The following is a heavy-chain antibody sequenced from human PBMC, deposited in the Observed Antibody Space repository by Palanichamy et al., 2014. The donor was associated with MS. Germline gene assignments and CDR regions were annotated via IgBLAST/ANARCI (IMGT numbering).Heavy chain of an antibody. J-gene: IGHJ2*01. Sequence: EVQLVESGGGLVQPGGSLTLSCAASGFSFSKYNMHWVRQAPGKGLEWLADISPRSYTYYADSVTGRFTVSRDNGQNSLYLQMSGLREDDTAVYFCAATYYYAAGAGNFDYHWCFDLWGRGTPVTVSS. CDR1: GFSFSKYN. CDR3: AATYYYAAGAGNFDYHWCFDL. V-gene: IGHV3-48*02. CDR2: ISPRSYT. D-gene: IGHD3-9*01.